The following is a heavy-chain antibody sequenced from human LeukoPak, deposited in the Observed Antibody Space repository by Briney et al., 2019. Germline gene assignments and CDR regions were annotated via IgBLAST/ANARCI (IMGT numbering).Heavy chain of an antibody. Sequence: ASVKVSCKASGYTXTSYDMHWVRQAPGQGLEWMGIINPSGDSTSYAQKFQGRVTMTRDTSTSTVYMELSSLRSEDTAVYYCASVLYCGADSYSGRYFFDYWGQGTLVTVSS. CDR3: ASVLYCGADSYSGRYFFDY. CDR2: INPSGDST. J-gene: IGHJ4*02. D-gene: IGHD2-21*02. V-gene: IGHV1-46*01. CDR1: GYTXTSYD.